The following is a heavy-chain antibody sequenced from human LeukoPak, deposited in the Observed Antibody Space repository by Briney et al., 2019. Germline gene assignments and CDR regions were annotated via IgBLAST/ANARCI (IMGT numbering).Heavy chain of an antibody. CDR2: IYCDGTT. D-gene: IGHD3-10*01. CDR3: ARDRAGAQSWVALDP. CDR1: GFTVSNDY. Sequence: PGGSLRLSCAASGFTVSNDYMACVRQAPGRGLEWVSLIYCDGTTFYTDSVKGRFTISRDNFKNTLYLQMSSLRPEDTALYYCARDRAGAQSWVALDPWGQRTLVTVSS. J-gene: IGHJ5*02. V-gene: IGHV3-66*02.